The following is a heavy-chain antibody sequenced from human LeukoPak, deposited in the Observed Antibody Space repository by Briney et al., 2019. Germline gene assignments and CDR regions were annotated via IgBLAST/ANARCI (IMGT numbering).Heavy chain of an antibody. Sequence: GGSLRLSCAGSGFSFDDDGMSWVRQAPGKGLEWVSGINWNGDSTSSVKGRSTISRDNTKNSLYLQMNSLRAEDTALYFCARDRLLDNYFHYMDVWGKGTTVTVSS. D-gene: IGHD3-10*01. CDR1: GFSFDDDG. J-gene: IGHJ6*03. V-gene: IGHV3-20*04. CDR2: INWNGDST. CDR3: ARDRLLDNYFHYMDV.